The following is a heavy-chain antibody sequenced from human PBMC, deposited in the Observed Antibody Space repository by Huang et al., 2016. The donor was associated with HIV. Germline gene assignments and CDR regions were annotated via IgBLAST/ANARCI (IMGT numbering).Heavy chain of an antibody. Sequence: EVQLVESGGGLVQPGGSLRLSCAASGFTFSSYWMHWVRQAPGKGLVWVSRMNSDVSSSGYADSVKGRFTISRDNAKNTLYLQMNSLRAEDTAVYYCVRDPRIQSWLNYFDYWGQGTLVSVSS. CDR3: VRDPRIQSWLNYFDY. CDR2: MNSDVSSS. V-gene: IGHV3-74*01. D-gene: IGHD3-22*01. CDR1: GFTFSSYW. J-gene: IGHJ4*02.